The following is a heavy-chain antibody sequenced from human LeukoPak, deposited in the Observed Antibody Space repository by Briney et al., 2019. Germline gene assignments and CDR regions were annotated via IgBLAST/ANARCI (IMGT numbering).Heavy chain of an antibody. D-gene: IGHD6-6*01. J-gene: IGHJ6*03. Sequence: PGRSLRLSCAASGFTFSSYAMHWVRQAPGKGLEWVSSISSSSSYIYYADSVKGRFTISRDNAKNSLYLQMNSLRAEDTAVYYCAREAARPGSYYMDVWGKGTTVTVSS. CDR2: ISSSSSYI. V-gene: IGHV3-21*01. CDR1: GFTFSSYA. CDR3: AREAARPGSYYMDV.